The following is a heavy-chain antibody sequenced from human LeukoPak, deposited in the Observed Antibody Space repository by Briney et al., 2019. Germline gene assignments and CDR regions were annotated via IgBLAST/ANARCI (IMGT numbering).Heavy chain of an antibody. J-gene: IGHJ4*02. D-gene: IGHD6-13*01. CDR3: ARSTFSSSGLAY. Sequence: GGSPTLFCAGTAVAFRGGDVSRARQAPGKGLEWVSGISGSGGSTYYADSVKGRFTISRDNAKSSLFLQMNSLRAEDTGVYYCARSTFSSSGLAYWGQGTLVTVSS. CDR1: AVAFRGGD. V-gene: IGHV3-23*01. CDR2: ISGSGGST.